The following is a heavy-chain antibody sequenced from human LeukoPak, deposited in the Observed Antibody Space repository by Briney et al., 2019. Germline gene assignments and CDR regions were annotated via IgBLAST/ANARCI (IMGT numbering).Heavy chain of an antibody. CDR1: GFIVSSNY. J-gene: IGHJ4*02. CDR2: IYSGGST. Sequence: GGSLRLSCAASGFIVSSNYMSWVRQAPGKGLEWVSVIYSGGSTYYADSVKGRFTISRDNSKNTLYLQMNSLRAEDTAVYYCARDREYGSGVFDYWGQGTLVTVSS. D-gene: IGHD3-10*01. V-gene: IGHV3-53*01. CDR3: ARDREYGSGVFDY.